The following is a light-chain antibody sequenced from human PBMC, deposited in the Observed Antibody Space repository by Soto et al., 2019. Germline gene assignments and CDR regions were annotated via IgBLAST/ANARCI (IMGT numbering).Light chain of an antibody. J-gene: IGKJ1*01. Sequence: GDRVTITCRASQYIHNYLSWYQQKPGEAPKLLIYEAANLESGVPSRFSSSGTGTEFTLTIISLQPDDFATYYCQQSNSYPWTFGQGTRVEI. V-gene: IGKV1-5*03. CDR1: QYIHNY. CDR3: QQSNSYPWT. CDR2: EAA.